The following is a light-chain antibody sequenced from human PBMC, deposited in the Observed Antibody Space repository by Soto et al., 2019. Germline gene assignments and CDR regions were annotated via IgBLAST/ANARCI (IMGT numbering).Light chain of an antibody. CDR2: GAS. J-gene: IGKJ1*01. V-gene: IGKV3-20*01. Sequence: EIVLTQSPGTLSLSPGERATLSCRASQSVSSSYLAWYQQKPGQAPRLLLDGASSRATGIPDRFSGSGSGTDFTLTISRLEPEDFAVYYCQQYGSSLWTFGQGTKVDIK. CDR1: QSVSSSY. CDR3: QQYGSSLWT.